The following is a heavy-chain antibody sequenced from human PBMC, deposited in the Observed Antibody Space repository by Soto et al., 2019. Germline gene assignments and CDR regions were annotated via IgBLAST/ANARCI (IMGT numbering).Heavy chain of an antibody. V-gene: IGHV1-2*04. CDR3: ARASENVLRFLEWADYYYYGMDV. J-gene: IGHJ6*02. D-gene: IGHD3-3*01. Sequence: ASVKVSCKASGYTFTGYYMHWVRQAPGQGLEWMGWINPNSGGTNYAQKFQGWVTMTRDTSISTAYMELSRLRSDDTAVYYCARASENVLRFLEWADYYYYGMDVWGQGTTVTVSS. CDR1: GYTFTGYY. CDR2: INPNSGGT.